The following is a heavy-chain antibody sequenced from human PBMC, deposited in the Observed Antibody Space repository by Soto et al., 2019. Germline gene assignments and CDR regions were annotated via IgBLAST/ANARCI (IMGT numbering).Heavy chain of an antibody. CDR3: ARATSFSGHHGY. J-gene: IGHJ4*02. Sequence: PSDTLSLTCTVSGGSFSSGGYYWSWIRQLPGKGLEWIGYIYYSGSTYYNPSLKSRFTISLDTSKNQFSLKLSSVTAADTAVYYCARATSFSGHHGYWGQGTLVTVSS. V-gene: IGHV4-31*03. CDR1: GGSFSSGGYY. D-gene: IGHD2-8*02. CDR2: IYYSGST.